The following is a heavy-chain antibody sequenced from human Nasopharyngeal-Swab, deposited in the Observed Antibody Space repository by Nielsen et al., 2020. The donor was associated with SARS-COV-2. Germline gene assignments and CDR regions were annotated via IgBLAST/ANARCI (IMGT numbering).Heavy chain of an antibody. V-gene: IGHV1-2*06. J-gene: IGHJ4*02. CDR2: ISPNSGGT. Sequence: ASVKVSCKASGYAFTKYGISWVRQAPGQGLEWMGRISPNSGGTNNAQKFQGRVTMTWDTSISTAYMALSRLRSDDTAVYYCASPHCNDGVCYSRAAFDSWGPGTLVTVSS. CDR3: ASPHCNDGVCYSRAAFDS. D-gene: IGHD2-8*01. CDR1: GYAFTKYG.